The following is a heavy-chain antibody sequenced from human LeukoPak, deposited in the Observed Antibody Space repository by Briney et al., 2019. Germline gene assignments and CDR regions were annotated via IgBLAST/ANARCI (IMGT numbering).Heavy chain of an antibody. CDR2: ISGSGGNI. D-gene: IGHD3-3*01. CDR3: AKTDRTGALGRFRMRSDAFDI. CDR1: GFTFSNYA. V-gene: IGHV3-23*01. Sequence: GGSLRLSCVGSGFTFSNYAINWVRQAPGKGLEWVSGISGSGGNIHYVDSVKGRFTISRDNSKNMLYLQMNSLRAEDTAVYYCAKTDRTGALGRFRMRSDAFDIWGQGTMVTVSS. J-gene: IGHJ3*02.